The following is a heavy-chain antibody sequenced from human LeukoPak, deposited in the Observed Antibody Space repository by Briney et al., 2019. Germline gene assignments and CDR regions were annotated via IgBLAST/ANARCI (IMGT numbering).Heavy chain of an antibody. CDR2: IYYSGST. J-gene: IGHJ4*02. CDR1: GGSISSYY. V-gene: IGHV4-59*12. Sequence: SETLSLTCTVSGGSISSYYWSWIRQPPGKGLEWIGYIYYSGSTYYNPSLKSRVTISVDTSKNQFSLKLSSVTAADTAVYYCARGPFGDGAVTFDYWGQGTLVTVSS. CDR3: ARGPFGDGAVTFDY. D-gene: IGHD3-3*01.